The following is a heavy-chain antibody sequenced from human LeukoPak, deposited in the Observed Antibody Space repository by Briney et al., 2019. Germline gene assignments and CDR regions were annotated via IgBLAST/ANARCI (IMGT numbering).Heavy chain of an antibody. CDR1: GFTFSSYG. J-gene: IGHJ4*02. Sequence: GGSLRLSCAASGFTFSSYGMHWVRQAPCKGLEWVAFIRYDGSNKYYADSVKGRFTISRDNSKNTLYLQMNSLRAEDTAVYYCAKEGSYCSSTSCYTGFDYWGQGTLVTVSS. V-gene: IGHV3-30*02. CDR3: AKEGSYCSSTSCYTGFDY. CDR2: IRYDGSNK. D-gene: IGHD2-2*02.